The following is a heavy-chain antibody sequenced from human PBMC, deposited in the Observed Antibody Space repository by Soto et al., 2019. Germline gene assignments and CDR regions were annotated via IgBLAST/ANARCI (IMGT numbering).Heavy chain of an antibody. D-gene: IGHD3-3*02. CDR2: ISSDGSKE. CDR3: LKDDPVLAS. Sequence: QVQLVESGGGVVQPGRSLRLSCAASGVTFSSHGMHWARQAPGKGLEWVALISSDGSKEYLADTVNGRFTIFRDNSQNALYLQMNSLRAEDTAMYYWLKDDPVLASWGQGTLVTVSS. CDR1: GVTFSSHG. V-gene: IGHV3-30*18. J-gene: IGHJ5*02.